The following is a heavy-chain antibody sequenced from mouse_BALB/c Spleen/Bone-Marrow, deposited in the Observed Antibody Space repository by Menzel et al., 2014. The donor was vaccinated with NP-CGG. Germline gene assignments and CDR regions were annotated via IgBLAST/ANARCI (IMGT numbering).Heavy chain of an antibody. D-gene: IGHD3-2*02. J-gene: IGHJ4*01. CDR3: ASQAYLCLDY. CDR2: IWSGGST. CDR1: GFSLTSYG. V-gene: IGHV2-2*02. Sequence: VMLVESGPGLVQPSQSLSITCTVSGFSLTSYGVHWVRQSPGKGLEWLGVIWSGGSTDYNAAFISRLSISKDNSKSQVFFKMNSLQANDTAICYCASQAYLCLDYWGQGTSVTVSS.